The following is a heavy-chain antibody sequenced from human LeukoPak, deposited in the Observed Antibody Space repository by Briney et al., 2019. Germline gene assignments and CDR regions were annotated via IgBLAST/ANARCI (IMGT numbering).Heavy chain of an antibody. D-gene: IGHD3-10*01. CDR3: ARDYRGADNWFDP. CDR1: GGSISSSSYY. Sequence: SETLSLTCTVSGGSISSSSYYWGWIRQPPGKGLEWIGSIYYSGSTYYNPSLKRRVTISVDTSKNQFSLKLSSVTAADTAVYYCARDYRGADNWFDPWGQGTLVTVSS. J-gene: IGHJ5*02. CDR2: IYYSGST. V-gene: IGHV4-39*07.